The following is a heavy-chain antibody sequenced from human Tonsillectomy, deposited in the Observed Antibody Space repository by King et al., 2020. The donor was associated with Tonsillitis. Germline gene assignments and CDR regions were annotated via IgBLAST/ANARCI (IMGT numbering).Heavy chain of an antibody. D-gene: IGHD2-15*01. Sequence: VQLVESGGGVVQPGRSLRLSCAASGFTFSSYGMHWVRQAPGKGLEWVAVIWYDGSNKYYADSVKGRFTISRDNSKNTLYLQMNSLRAEETAVYYCARDTGGVAATWTIPYWGQGTLVTVSS. CDR2: IWYDGSNK. CDR1: GFTFSSYG. CDR3: ARDTGGVAATWTIPY. V-gene: IGHV3-33*08. J-gene: IGHJ4*02.